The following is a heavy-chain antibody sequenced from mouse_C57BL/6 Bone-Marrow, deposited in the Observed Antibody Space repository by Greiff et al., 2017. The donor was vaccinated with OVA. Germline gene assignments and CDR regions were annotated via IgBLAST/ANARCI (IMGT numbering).Heavy chain of an antibody. CDR3: GRTHYYCGRSDDDYSMDY. CDR2: INPNNGGT. J-gene: IGHJ4*01. V-gene: IGHV1-22*01. Sequence: EVQLQQSGPELVKPGASVKLSCTASGYNFTDYNMHWVKQSHGKSLEWIGYINPNNGGTNYNQKFKGKATLTVNKSSNTAYMQLRSLTSEESAVLYWGRTHYYCGRSDDDYSMDYWGQGTSVTVSS. D-gene: IGHD1-1*01. CDR1: GYNFTDYN.